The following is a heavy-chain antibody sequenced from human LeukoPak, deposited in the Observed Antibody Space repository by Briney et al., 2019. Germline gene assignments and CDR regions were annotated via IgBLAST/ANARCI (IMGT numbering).Heavy chain of an antibody. CDR3: VRGRGLDV. V-gene: IGHV3-7*01. Sequence: PGGSLRLSCAASGFTFISYWMTWVRQAPGKGLEWVANIKQDGSEKYYVDPVKGRFTISRDNAKNSLYLEMNSLRVEDTAVYYCVRGRGLDVWGQGTTVCVSS. J-gene: IGHJ6*02. CDR1: GFTFISYW. CDR2: IKQDGSEK.